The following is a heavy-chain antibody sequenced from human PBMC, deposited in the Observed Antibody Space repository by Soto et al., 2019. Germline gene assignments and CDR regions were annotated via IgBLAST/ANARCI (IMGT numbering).Heavy chain of an antibody. D-gene: IGHD2-15*01. CDR2: IHYRGTT. Sequence: LCGGSITGAYYWNWIRQHPGKGLEWIGSIHYRGTTDYNPSLKSRITISLDRSKNQFALKLSSVTAADTAVYYCARVRDSFGLDVWGQGTTVTVSS. V-gene: IGHV4-31*02. CDR1: GGSITGAYY. J-gene: IGHJ6*02. CDR3: ARVRDSFGLDV.